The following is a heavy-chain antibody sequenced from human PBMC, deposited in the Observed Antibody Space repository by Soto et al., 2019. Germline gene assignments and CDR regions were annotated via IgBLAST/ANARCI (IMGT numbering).Heavy chain of an antibody. V-gene: IGHV3-30*18. CDR2: MSYDGNNQ. CDR1: GFTFSSYA. CDR3: AKALGELSPESFDY. Sequence: PGGSLRLSCAASGFTFSSYAMHWVSQAPGKGLEWVAIMSYDGNNQYYADSVKGRFTISRDNFKNTLHLQMNSLRAEDTAVYYCAKALGELSPESFDYWGQGILVTVSS. D-gene: IGHD3-16*02. J-gene: IGHJ4*02.